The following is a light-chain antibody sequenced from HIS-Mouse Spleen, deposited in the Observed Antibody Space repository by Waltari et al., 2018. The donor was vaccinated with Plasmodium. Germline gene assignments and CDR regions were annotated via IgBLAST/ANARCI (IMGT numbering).Light chain of an antibody. CDR2: APS. J-gene: IGKJ1*01. Sequence: IQMTQSLSSLCASVGDRVTITCRASLSISSNLNWYEQKPGKAPKLLNYAPSSLQSGVTSRLSGSGSGTDFTLSVCSLKPEDFATCCGQQSYSTWPFNQGTKVEIK. V-gene: IGKV1-39*01. CDR1: LSISSN. CDR3: QQSYSTWP.